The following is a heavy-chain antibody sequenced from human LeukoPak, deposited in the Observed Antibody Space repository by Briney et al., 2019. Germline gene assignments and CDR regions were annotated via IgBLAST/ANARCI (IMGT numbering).Heavy chain of an antibody. V-gene: IGHV4-59*01. D-gene: IGHD5-12*01. CDR1: GASISSNH. CDR2: IYYTGRT. J-gene: IGHJ6*03. CDR3: ARDVSGYDRYYYYYMDV. Sequence: SETLSLTCTVPGASISSNHWSWIRQPPGQGLEWIGYIYYTGRTNNNPSLKSRVTISVDTSKNQISLKMSSVTAADTAVYYCARDVSGYDRYYYYYMDVWGKGTTVTVSS.